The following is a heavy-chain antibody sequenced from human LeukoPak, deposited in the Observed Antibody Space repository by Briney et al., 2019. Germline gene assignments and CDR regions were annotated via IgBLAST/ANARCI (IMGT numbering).Heavy chain of an antibody. V-gene: IGHV3-30*02. CDR1: GFTFSGYG. Sequence: GGSLRLSCAASGFTFSGYGMHWVRQAPGKGLEWVAFIRNDGSNKNSADSVKGRFTISRDNSKNTLSLQMNNLRAEDTAVYYCAKDQSSFCSRSSCYVLHYWGQGTPVTVSS. D-gene: IGHD2-2*01. J-gene: IGHJ4*02. CDR3: AKDQSSFCSRSSCYVLHY. CDR2: IRNDGSNK.